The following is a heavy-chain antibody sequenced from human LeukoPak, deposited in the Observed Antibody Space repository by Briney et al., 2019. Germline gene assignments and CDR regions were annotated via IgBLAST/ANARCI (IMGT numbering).Heavy chain of an antibody. CDR2: IDNGGSGT. J-gene: IGHJ6*03. CDR1: GFTFSGYW. CDR3: AKWMGHPLPSYYMDV. D-gene: IGHD2-2*03. Sequence: GGSLRLSCAASGFTFSGYWMHWVRQVPEKGLVLVSRIDNGGSGTTYADSVKGRFTVSRDNAKNTLYLQMNSLRAEDTAVYYCAKWMGHPLPSYYMDVWGKGTTVTVSS. V-gene: IGHV3-74*01.